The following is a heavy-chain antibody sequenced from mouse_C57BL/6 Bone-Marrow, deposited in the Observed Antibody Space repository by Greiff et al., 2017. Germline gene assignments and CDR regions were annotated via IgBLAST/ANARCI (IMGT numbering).Heavy chain of an antibody. D-gene: IGHD2-4*01. J-gene: IGHJ2*01. CDR3: ARGRAIYYDYDCDY. CDR2: IYPRSGNT. V-gene: IGHV1-81*01. CDR1: GYTFTSYG. Sequence: VQLQQSGAELARPGASVKLSCKASGYTFTSYGISWVKQRTGQGLEWIGEIYPRSGNTYYNEKFKGKATLTADKSSSTAYMELRSLTSEDSAVYFCARGRAIYYDYDCDYWGQGTTLTVSS.